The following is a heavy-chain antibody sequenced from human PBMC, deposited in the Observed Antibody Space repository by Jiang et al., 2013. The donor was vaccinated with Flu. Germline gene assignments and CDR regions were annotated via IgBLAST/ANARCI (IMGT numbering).Heavy chain of an antibody. J-gene: IGHJ6*02. CDR2: INHSGST. CDR3: AREVVAGTEKHGTEKSRGGLGMDV. V-gene: IGHV4-34*01. D-gene: IGHD6-19*01. CDR1: GGSFSDYY. Sequence: LLKPSETQSLTCAVYGGSFSDYYWSWIRQPPGKGLEWIGEINHSGSTNYNPSLKSRVTISVDTSKNQFSLKLSSVTAADTAVYYCAREVVAGTEKHGTEKSRGGLGMDVWGQGTTVTVSS.